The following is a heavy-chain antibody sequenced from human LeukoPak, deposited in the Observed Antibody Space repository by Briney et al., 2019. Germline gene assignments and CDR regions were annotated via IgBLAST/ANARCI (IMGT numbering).Heavy chain of an antibody. J-gene: IGHJ4*02. CDR1: GGPINIYY. V-gene: IGHV4-59*01. CDR2: ISYSGST. CDR3: ARGFDSKSTYFDY. Sequence: PSETLSLTCTVSGGPINIYYWNWIRQPPGKGLEWIGYISYSGSTNYNPSLKSRVTISLDTSKNQFSLKLRSVTAADTAVYYCARGFDSKSTYFDYWGQGTLVTVSS. D-gene: IGHD5-12*01.